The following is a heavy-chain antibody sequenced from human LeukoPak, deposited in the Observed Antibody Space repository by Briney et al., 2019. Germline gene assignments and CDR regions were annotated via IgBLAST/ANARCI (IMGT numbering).Heavy chain of an antibody. D-gene: IGHD3-10*01. CDR2: IIPILGIA. CDR3: ARVNYGSGSYHAY. CDR1: GGTFSSYA. V-gene: IGHV1-69*04. Sequence: SVKVSCKASGGTFSSYAISWVRQASGQGLEWMGRIIPILGIANYAQKFQGRVTITADKSTSTAYMELSSLRSEDTAVYYCARVNYGSGSYHAYWGQGTLVTVSS. J-gene: IGHJ4*02.